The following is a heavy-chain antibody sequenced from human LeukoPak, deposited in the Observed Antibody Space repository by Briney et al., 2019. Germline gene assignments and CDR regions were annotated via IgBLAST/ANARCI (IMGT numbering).Heavy chain of an antibody. CDR2: ISSSGRTV. CDR3: ARDIVGATGLDY. V-gene: IGHV3-48*03. D-gene: IGHD1-26*01. Sequence: GRSLRLSCAAAGFTFSSYEMKSVRQAPGKGLEWVSYISSSGRTVYYADSVKGRFTISRDNAKNSLYLQMNSLRAEDTAVYYCARDIVGATGLDYWGQGTLVTVSS. CDR1: GFTFSSYE. J-gene: IGHJ4*02.